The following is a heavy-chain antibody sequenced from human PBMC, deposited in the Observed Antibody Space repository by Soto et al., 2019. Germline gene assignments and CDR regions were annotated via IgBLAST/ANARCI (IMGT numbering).Heavy chain of an antibody. Sequence: ASVKVSCKASGYTFTTYGISWVRQAPGQGLEWMGWISAYNGNTKYAQKLQGRVTMTTDTSSSTAYMELRSLISDDTAVYHCARDPGTYSGSYRYWGQGTLVTVSS. V-gene: IGHV1-18*04. CDR2: ISAYNGNT. CDR3: ARDPGTYSGSYRY. CDR1: GYTFTTYG. J-gene: IGHJ4*02. D-gene: IGHD1-26*01.